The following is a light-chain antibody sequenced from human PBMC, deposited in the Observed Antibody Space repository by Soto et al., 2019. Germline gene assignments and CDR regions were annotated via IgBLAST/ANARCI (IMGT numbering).Light chain of an antibody. CDR1: NIGSKS. Sequence: SYELTQPPSVSVAPGQTARITCGGNNIGSKSVHWYQQKPGQAPVLVVYDDTDRPSGIPERFSGSNSGNTATLTISRVGAGDEADYYCQVWDSSSDHVVFGGGTKLTV. CDR3: QVWDSSSDHVV. J-gene: IGLJ2*01. CDR2: DDT. V-gene: IGLV3-21*02.